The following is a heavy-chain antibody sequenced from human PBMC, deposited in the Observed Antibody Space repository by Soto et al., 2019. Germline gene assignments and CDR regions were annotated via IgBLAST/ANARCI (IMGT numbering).Heavy chain of an antibody. J-gene: IGHJ6*02. CDR2: INPSGGST. CDR1: GYTFTSYY. V-gene: IGHV1-46*01. D-gene: IGHD4-17*01. CDR3: ARVALGDYLYYYYGMDV. Sequence: GASVKVSCKASGYTFTSYYMHWVRQAPGQGLEWMGIINPSGGSTSYAQKFQGRVTMTRDTSTSTVYMEVSSLRSEDTAVYYCARVALGDYLYYYYGMDVWGQGTTVTVSS.